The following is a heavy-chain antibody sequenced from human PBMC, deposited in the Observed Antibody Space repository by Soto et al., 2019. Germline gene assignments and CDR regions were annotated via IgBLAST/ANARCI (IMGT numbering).Heavy chain of an antibody. D-gene: IGHD6-19*01. Sequence: EVQLVESGGGLVQPGGSLRLSCAASGFTLSRYWMSWVRQAPGKGLEWVAIIKQDGSEIDYVDSVKGRFTISRDNAKNSLFLQMDSLRVEDTAVYYCARDWEGSGWPADYWGQGTLVTVSS. CDR2: IKQDGSEI. CDR3: ARDWEGSGWPADY. V-gene: IGHV3-7*01. CDR1: GFTLSRYW. J-gene: IGHJ4*02.